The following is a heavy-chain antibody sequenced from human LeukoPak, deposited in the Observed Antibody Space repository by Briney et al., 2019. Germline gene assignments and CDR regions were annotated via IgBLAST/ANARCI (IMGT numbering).Heavy chain of an antibody. Sequence: GGSLRLSCAASGFTFSSYAMHWVRQAPGKGLEYVSAISSNGGSTYYANSVKGRFTISRDNSKNTLYLQMGSLRAEDTAVYYCVRDFRFLDDYWGQGTLVTVSS. D-gene: IGHD3-3*01. J-gene: IGHJ4*02. V-gene: IGHV3-64*01. CDR3: VRDFRFLDDY. CDR2: ISSNGGST. CDR1: GFTFSSYA.